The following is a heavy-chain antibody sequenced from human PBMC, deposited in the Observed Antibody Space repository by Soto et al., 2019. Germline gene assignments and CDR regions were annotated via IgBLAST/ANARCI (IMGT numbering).Heavy chain of an antibody. D-gene: IGHD4-17*01. CDR3: ARGALYGDYRHDY. Sequence: ASVKVSCKASGYTFTGYYMHWVRQAPGQGLEWMGWINPNSGGTNYAQKFQGWVTMTRDTSISTAYMELSRPRSDDTAVYYCARGALYGDYRHDYWGQGTLVTVSS. CDR2: INPNSGGT. J-gene: IGHJ4*02. CDR1: GYTFTGYY. V-gene: IGHV1-2*04.